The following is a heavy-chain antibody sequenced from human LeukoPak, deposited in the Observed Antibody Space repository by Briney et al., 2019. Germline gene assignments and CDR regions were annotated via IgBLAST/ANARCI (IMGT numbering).Heavy chain of an antibody. CDR1: GGSIGSYY. CDR3: ARDYAAAGTFDI. D-gene: IGHD6-13*01. CDR2: IYTSGST. J-gene: IGHJ3*02. Sequence: SETLSLTCTVSGGSIGSYYWSWIRQPAGKGLEWIGRIYTSGSTNYNPSLKSRVTMSVDTSKNQFSLKLSSVTAADTAVYYCARDYAAAGTFDIWGQGTMVTVSS. V-gene: IGHV4-4*07.